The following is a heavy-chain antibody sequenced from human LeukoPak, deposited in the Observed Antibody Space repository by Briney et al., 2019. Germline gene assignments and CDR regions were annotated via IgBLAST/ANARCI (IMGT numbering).Heavy chain of an antibody. CDR1: GGTFISYA. V-gene: IGHV1-69*13. CDR2: IIPIFGTA. J-gene: IGHJ4*02. CDR3: AWSHSGALDY. Sequence: SVKVSCKASGGTFISYAISWMRQAPGQGLEWMGGIIPIFGTANYAQKFQGRVTITADESTSTAYMELSSLRSEDTAVYYCAWSHSGALDYWGQGTLVTVSS. D-gene: IGHD2-15*01.